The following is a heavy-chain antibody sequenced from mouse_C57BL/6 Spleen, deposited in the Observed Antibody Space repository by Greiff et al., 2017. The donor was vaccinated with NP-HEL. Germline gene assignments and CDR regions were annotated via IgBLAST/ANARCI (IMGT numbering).Heavy chain of an antibody. Sequence: QVHVKQPGAELVKPGASVKLSCKASGYTFTSYWMQWVKQRPGQGLEWIGEIDPSDSYTNYNQKFKGKATLTVDTSSSTAYMQLSSLTSEDSAVYYCAYYYYGSSGDYAMDYWGQGTSVTVSS. V-gene: IGHV1-50*01. CDR2: IDPSDSYT. J-gene: IGHJ4*01. D-gene: IGHD1-1*01. CDR3: AYYYYGSSGDYAMDY. CDR1: GYTFTSYW.